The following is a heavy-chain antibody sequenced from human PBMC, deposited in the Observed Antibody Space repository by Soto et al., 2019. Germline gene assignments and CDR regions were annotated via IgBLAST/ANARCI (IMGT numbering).Heavy chain of an antibody. D-gene: IGHD4-4*01. CDR3: ARGGIYSNYVFYAFDI. CDR1: GGSISSYY. Sequence: KPSETLSLTCTVSGGSISSYYWSWIRQPPGKGLEWIGYIYYSGSTNYNPSLKSRVTISVDTSKNQFSLKLSSVTAADTAVYYCARGGIYSNYVFYAFDIWGQGTMVTVSS. J-gene: IGHJ3*02. V-gene: IGHV4-59*01. CDR2: IYYSGST.